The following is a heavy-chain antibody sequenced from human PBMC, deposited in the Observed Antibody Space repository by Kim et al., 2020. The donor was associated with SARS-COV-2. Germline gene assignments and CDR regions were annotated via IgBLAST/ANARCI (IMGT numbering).Heavy chain of an antibody. CDR3: ARGEGWTFDY. J-gene: IGHJ4*02. CDR2: K. Sequence: KQYVDSAKGRFTISRDNTKNSVHVQMSSLRADDTAVYYCARGEGWTFDYWGQGTLVTVSS. D-gene: IGHD6-19*01. V-gene: IGHV3-7*03.